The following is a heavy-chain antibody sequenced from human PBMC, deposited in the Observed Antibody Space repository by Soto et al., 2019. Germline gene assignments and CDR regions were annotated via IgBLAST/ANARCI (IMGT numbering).Heavy chain of an antibody. CDR1: GFTFSSYW. CDR3: AREVSGSYLKWNYYFYGMDV. D-gene: IGHD1-26*01. J-gene: IGHJ6*02. Sequence: GGSLRLSCAASGFTFSSYWMHWVRQAPGKGLVWVSRINSDGSSTSYADSVKGRFTISRDNAKNTLYLQMNSLRAEDTAVYYCAREVSGSYLKWNYYFYGMDVWGQGTTVTVSS. V-gene: IGHV3-74*01. CDR2: INSDGSST.